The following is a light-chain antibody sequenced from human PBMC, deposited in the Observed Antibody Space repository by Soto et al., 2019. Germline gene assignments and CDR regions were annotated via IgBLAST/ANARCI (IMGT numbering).Light chain of an antibody. Sequence: QSALTQPASVSGSPGQSITISCTGTSSDVGGYDSVSWYQQHPDKGPKLTIYEVSHRASGISNRFSGSKSGNTAYLTISGLQAEDEADYYCSSYTRSTSLVFGGGTKLTVL. CDR2: EVS. CDR1: SSDVGGYDS. CDR3: SSYTRSTSLV. J-gene: IGLJ3*02. V-gene: IGLV2-14*01.